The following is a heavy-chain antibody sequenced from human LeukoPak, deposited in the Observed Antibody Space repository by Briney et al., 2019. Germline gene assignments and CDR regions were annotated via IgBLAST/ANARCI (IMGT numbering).Heavy chain of an antibody. D-gene: IGHD6-19*01. V-gene: IGHV1-18*01. CDR1: GYTFSSYG. CDR2: ISAYSGNT. Sequence: ASVKVSCKASGYTFSSYGIGWVRQAPGQGLAWMAWISAYSGNTNYAQSLQGRVTLTTDTSTSTASMELRSLRSDDTAVYYCARVGIAVADFDYWGQGTLVTVSS. CDR3: ARVGIAVADFDY. J-gene: IGHJ4*02.